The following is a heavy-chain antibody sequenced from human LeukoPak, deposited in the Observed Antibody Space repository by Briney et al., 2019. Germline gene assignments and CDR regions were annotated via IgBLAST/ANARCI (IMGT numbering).Heavy chain of an antibody. CDR1: GVRLSSNSAA. CDR2: TYYRSKWYN. J-gene: IGHJ3*02. Sequence: QTRSPTCAISGVRLSSNSAAWNWIRQSPSKGLEWMGRTYYRSKWYNDYAVSVKSRITINPDTSKNQFSLQLNSVTPEDTAVYYCARDPRITGTHAFDIWGQGTMVTVSS. CDR3: ARDPRITGTHAFDI. V-gene: IGHV6-1*01. D-gene: IGHD1-20*01.